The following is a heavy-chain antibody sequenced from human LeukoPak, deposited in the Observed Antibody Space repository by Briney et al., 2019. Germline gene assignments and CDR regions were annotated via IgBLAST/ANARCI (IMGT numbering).Heavy chain of an antibody. CDR2: ISSSSNYI. V-gene: IGHV3-21*01. CDR3: AKEGIGGALDY. J-gene: IGHJ4*02. Sequence: GGSLRLSCAASGFTFISYSMTWVRQAPGKGLEWVSSISSSSNYIYYADSMKGRFTISRDNAKNSLYLQMNSLRAEDTAVYYCAKEGIGGALDYWGQGTLVTVSS. D-gene: IGHD3-16*01. CDR1: GFTFISYS.